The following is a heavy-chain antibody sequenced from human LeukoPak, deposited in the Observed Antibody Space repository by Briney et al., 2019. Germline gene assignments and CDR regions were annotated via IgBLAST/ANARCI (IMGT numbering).Heavy chain of an antibody. V-gene: IGHV4-59*01. Sequence: SETLSLTCTVSGGSIRSYFWSWLRQPPGKGLEWIGYIWDTEITDYNPSLKSRVTISLDTSKNHFSLKLRSVTAADTALYFCARGLVLATDDAFDILGQGTLVTVSS. CDR1: GGSIRSYF. CDR3: ARGLVLATDDAFDI. J-gene: IGHJ3*02. D-gene: IGHD5-12*01. CDR2: IWDTEIT.